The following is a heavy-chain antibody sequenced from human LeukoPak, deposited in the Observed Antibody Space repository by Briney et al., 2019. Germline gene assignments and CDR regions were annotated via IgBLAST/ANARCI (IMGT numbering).Heavy chain of an antibody. J-gene: IGHJ3*02. V-gene: IGHV4-39*01. Sequence: PSETLSLTCTVSGGSIISSDYHWGWVRQPPGKGLEWIGTISYSGNTDYNPSLRSRVTISVDTSNNQFSLRLGSVTAADTAIYHCGRHCCSAPSKRVFDIWGQGTMVAVSS. CDR1: GGSIISSDYH. CDR3: GRHCCSAPSKRVFDI. D-gene: IGHD2-15*01. CDR2: ISYSGNT.